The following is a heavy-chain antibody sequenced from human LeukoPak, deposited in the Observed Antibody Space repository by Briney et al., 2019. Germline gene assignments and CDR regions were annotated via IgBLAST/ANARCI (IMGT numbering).Heavy chain of an antibody. CDR3: AREGSMTARPFVSIDY. D-gene: IGHD6-6*01. J-gene: IGHJ4*02. CDR2: IHTSGNT. V-gene: IGHV4-4*07. CDR1: GGSICTYY. Sequence: SETLSLTCTVSGGSICTYYWSWIRQPAGKGLEWIGRIHTSGNTDYNPSLKSRVTMSVDTSKNQFSLKLSSVTAADTAVYYCAREGSMTARPFVSIDYWGQGTLVTISS.